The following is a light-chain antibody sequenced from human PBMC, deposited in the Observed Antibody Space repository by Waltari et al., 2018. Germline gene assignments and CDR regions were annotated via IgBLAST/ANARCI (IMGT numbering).Light chain of an antibody. CDR2: EVS. V-gene: IGLV2-14*01. Sequence: QSALTQPASVSGSPGQSITISCTGTSSDVGGYNYVSWYQQHPGKVPRLMIYEVSNLASCVYNRFYGYKSANTASLTISWLQAEDEADYYCSSYTSSSTLYVFGTGTKVTVL. CDR1: SSDVGGYNY. CDR3: SSYTSSSTLYV. J-gene: IGLJ1*01.